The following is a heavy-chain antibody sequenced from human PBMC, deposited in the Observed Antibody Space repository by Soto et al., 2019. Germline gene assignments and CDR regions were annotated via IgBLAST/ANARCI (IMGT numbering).Heavy chain of an antibody. Sequence: LSLTCTVSGVSISSGDYFWSWIRQSPGKGLEWIGYIYDSGSSYYNPSLKSRVTMSVDTSKNQFSLKLSPVTAADTAVYYCAREKGYISGPKNFDYWGQGTLVTVSS. CDR3: AREKGYISGPKNFDY. V-gene: IGHV4-30-4*01. CDR2: IYDSGSS. CDR1: GVSISSGDYF. D-gene: IGHD5-12*01. J-gene: IGHJ4*02.